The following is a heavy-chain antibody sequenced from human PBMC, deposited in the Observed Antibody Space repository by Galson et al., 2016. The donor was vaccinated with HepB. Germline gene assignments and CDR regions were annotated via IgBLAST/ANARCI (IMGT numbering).Heavy chain of an antibody. D-gene: IGHD2-21*01. CDR1: GFTLSDYY. V-gene: IGHV3-11*01. J-gene: IGHJ3*02. CDR2: ISSSGTNI. Sequence: SLRLSCAASGFTLSDYYMNWIRQTPGKGLEWISFISSSGTNIQYADSVKGRFTISRDNANNSLYLQMNSLRAGDTALYYCARDDWGGTNGFDIWGQGTVVTVSS. CDR3: ARDDWGGTNGFDI.